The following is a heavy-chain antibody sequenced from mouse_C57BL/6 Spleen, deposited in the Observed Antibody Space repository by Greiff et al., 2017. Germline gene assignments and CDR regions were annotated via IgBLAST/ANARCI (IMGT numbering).Heavy chain of an antibody. Sequence: EVKLVESGGDLVKPGGSLKLSCAASGFTFSSYGMSWVRQTPDKRLEWVATISSGGSYTYYPDSVKGRFTISRDNAKNTLYLQMSSLKSEDTAMYYCATDYDGYFDVWGTGTTVTVSS. J-gene: IGHJ1*03. D-gene: IGHD2-4*01. CDR2: ISSGGSYT. CDR3: ATDYDGYFDV. V-gene: IGHV5-6*01. CDR1: GFTFSSYG.